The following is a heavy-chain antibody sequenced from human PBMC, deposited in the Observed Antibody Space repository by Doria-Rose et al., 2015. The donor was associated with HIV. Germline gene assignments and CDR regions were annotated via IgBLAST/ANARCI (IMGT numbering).Heavy chain of an antibody. V-gene: IGHV2-26*01. D-gene: IGHD6-13*01. CDR3: ARIKSSRWYHKYYFDF. CDR2: NVSDDER. Sequence: QVQLVQSGPVLVKPTETLTLTCTVSGVSLSSPGMGVSWIRQPPGKALEWLANNVSDDERSYKTSLKSRLTISRGTSKSQVVLTMTDMDPVDTATYYCARIKSSRWYHKYYFDFWGQGTLVIVS. J-gene: IGHJ4*02. CDR1: GVSLSSPGMG.